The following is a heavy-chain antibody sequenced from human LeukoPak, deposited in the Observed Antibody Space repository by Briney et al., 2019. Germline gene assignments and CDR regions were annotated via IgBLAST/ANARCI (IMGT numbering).Heavy chain of an antibody. Sequence: ASVKVSCKASGYTFTSYYMHWVRQAPGQGLEWMGIINPSGGSTSYAQKFQGRVTMTRDTSTTTIYMDLSSLRSEDTAVYFCARFRTGRAFDIWGQGTMVTVSS. CDR2: INPSGGST. D-gene: IGHD3/OR15-3a*01. J-gene: IGHJ3*02. CDR3: ARFRTGRAFDI. CDR1: GYTFTSYY. V-gene: IGHV1-46*01.